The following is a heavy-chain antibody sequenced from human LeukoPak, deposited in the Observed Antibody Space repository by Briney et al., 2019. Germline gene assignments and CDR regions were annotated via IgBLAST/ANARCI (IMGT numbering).Heavy chain of an antibody. D-gene: IGHD3-10*01. CDR1: GGSFSGYY. Sequence: SETLSLTCAVYGGSFSGYYWSWIRQPPGKGLEWIGEINHSGSTNYNPSLKSRVTISVDTSKNQFSLKLSSVTAADTAVYYCARGGRYYGSGSYRRYNWFDPWGQGTLVTVS. V-gene: IGHV4-34*01. CDR2: INHSGST. CDR3: ARGGRYYGSGSYRRYNWFDP. J-gene: IGHJ5*02.